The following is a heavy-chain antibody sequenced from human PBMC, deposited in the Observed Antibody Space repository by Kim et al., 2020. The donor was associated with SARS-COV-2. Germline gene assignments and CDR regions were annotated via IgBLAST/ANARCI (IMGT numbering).Heavy chain of an antibody. J-gene: IGHJ6*02. V-gene: IGHV1-18*01. Sequence: ASVKVSCKASGYTFTGYGISWVRQAPGQGLEWMGWISAYNGNTNYAQNLQGRVTMTTDTSTSTAYMELRSLRSDDTAVYYCARAGTRNYDIPRMDVWGQGTTVTVSS. CDR3: ARAGTRNYDIPRMDV. CDR1: GYTFTGYG. CDR2: ISAYNGNT. D-gene: IGHD3-9*01.